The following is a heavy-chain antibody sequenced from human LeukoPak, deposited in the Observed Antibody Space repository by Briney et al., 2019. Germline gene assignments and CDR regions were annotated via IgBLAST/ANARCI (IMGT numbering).Heavy chain of an antibody. Sequence: SETLSLTCTVSGGSISSSSYYWGWIRQPPVKGLEWIGSIYYSGSTYYNPSVKSRVTISVDTSKNQFSLKLSSVTAADTAVYYCARTNSDYYYYMDVWGKGTTVTVSS. D-gene: IGHD2/OR15-2a*01. CDR2: IYYSGST. J-gene: IGHJ6*03. CDR1: GGSISSSSYY. CDR3: ARTNSDYYYYMDV. V-gene: IGHV4-39*07.